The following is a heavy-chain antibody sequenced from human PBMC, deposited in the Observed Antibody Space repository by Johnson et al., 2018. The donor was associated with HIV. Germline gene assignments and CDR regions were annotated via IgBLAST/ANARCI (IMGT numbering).Heavy chain of an antibody. V-gene: IGHV3-64*01. J-gene: IGHJ3*02. Sequence: MQLVESGGGLVQPGGSLRLSCAASGFTFSTYAMHWVRQAPGKGLEYVSGISGNGGTTYYANSVKGRFTISRDNSKNTLYLQMNSLRAEDTAVYYCARVYSSSSAHAFDIWGQGTMVTVSS. CDR3: ARVYSSSSAHAFDI. CDR2: ISGNGGTT. D-gene: IGHD6-6*01. CDR1: GFTFSTYA.